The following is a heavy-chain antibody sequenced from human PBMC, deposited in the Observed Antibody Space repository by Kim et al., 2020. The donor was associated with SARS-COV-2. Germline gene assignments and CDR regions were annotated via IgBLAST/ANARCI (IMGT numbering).Heavy chain of an antibody. CDR1: GGSISSSSFY. CDR2: IYYSGST. V-gene: IGHV4-39*07. D-gene: IGHD3-3*01. CDR3: ARLRTISRFDY. Sequence: SETLSLTCTVSGGSISSSSFYRGWIRQPPGKGLEWIGNIYYSGSTYFNPSLKSRVTISVDTSKNQFSLKLSSVTAADTAVYYCARLRTISRFDYWGQGT. J-gene: IGHJ4*02.